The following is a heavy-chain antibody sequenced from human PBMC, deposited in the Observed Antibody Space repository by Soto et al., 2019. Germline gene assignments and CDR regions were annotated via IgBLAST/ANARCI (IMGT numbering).Heavy chain of an antibody. D-gene: IGHD5-18*01. V-gene: IGHV5-10-1*01. CDR3: ARTESGYSYGFADV. Sequence: GESLKISCKGSGYSFTIYWIGWVRQMPGKGLEWVGRVDPSDSYTSYSPSLQGHVTISLDKSTSTVFLQWSSLKASDTAMYYCARTESGYSYGFADVWGQGTTVTVSS. J-gene: IGHJ6*02. CDR1: GYSFTIYW. CDR2: VDPSDSYT.